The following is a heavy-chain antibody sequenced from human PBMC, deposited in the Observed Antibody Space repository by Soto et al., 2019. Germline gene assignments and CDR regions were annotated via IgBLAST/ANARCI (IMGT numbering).Heavy chain of an antibody. Sequence: GAAVTLSYARSGGTFSSSSMNSVRQAPGKGLEWVSYISSSSSTIYYADSVKGRFTISRDNAKNSLYLQMNSLRDEDTAVYYCARGSYNPDYWGQGTLVTVSS. J-gene: IGHJ4*02. CDR1: GGTFSSSS. V-gene: IGHV3-48*02. CDR2: ISSSSSTI. CDR3: ARGSYNPDY. D-gene: IGHD1-1*01.